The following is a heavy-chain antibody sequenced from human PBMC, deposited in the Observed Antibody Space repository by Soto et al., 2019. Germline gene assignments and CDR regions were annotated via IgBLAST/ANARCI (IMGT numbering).Heavy chain of an antibody. CDR2: IYYSGST. CDR3: ARLNSGYDWRTPKPYYFDY. Sequence: PSETLSLTCTVSGGSISSYYWSWIRQPPGKGLEWIGYIYYSGSTNYNPSLKSRVTISVDTSKNQFSLKLSSVTAADTAVYYCARLNSGYDWRTPKPYYFDYWGQGTLVTVSS. V-gene: IGHV4-59*08. J-gene: IGHJ4*02. CDR1: GGSISSYY. D-gene: IGHD5-12*01.